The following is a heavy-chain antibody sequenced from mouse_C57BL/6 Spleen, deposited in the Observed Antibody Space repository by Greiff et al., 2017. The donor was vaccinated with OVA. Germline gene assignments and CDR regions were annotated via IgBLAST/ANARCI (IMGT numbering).Heavy chain of an antibody. CDR1: GYTFTSYW. CDR3: ARSSYGSSYGGFAY. J-gene: IGHJ3*01. CDR2: IYPGSGST. V-gene: IGHV1-55*01. D-gene: IGHD1-1*01. Sequence: VQLQQSGAELVKPGASVKMSCKASGYTFTSYWITWVKQRPGQGLEWIGDIYPGSGSTNYNEKFKSKATLTVDTSSSTAYMQLSSLTSEDSAVYYCARSSYGSSYGGFAYWGQGTLVTVSA.